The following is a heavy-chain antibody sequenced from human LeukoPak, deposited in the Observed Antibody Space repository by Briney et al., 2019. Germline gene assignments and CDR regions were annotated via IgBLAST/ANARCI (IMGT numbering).Heavy chain of an antibody. CDR2: ISSSGRII. CDR3: ASVHYYGMEV. CDR1: GFTFSDYY. V-gene: IGHV3-11*01. D-gene: IGHD2-8*01. Sequence: GGSLRLSCAASGFTFSDYYMSWIRQAPGKGLEWVSYISSSGRIIYYADSVKGRFTISRDNAKNSLFLQMNSLRVEDTAVYYCASVHYYGMEVWGQGTTVTVSS. J-gene: IGHJ6*02.